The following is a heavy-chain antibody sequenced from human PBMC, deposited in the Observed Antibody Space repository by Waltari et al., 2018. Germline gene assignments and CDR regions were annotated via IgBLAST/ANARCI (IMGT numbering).Heavy chain of an antibody. Sequence: EVQLEQSGAEVNKTGESQKNTGNGSGYSFAQYWIGCVRQMPGKVLEWMGVIYPGESNTKYSLSFQGQVTISADTSISTAYLQWSSLKASDTAIYFCARQNIHSYGYGYFDFWGQGTLVTVSS. CDR2: IYPGESNT. CDR1: GYSFAQYW. J-gene: IGHJ4*02. D-gene: IGHD5-18*01. V-gene: IGHV5-51*01. CDR3: ARQNIHSYGYGYFDF.